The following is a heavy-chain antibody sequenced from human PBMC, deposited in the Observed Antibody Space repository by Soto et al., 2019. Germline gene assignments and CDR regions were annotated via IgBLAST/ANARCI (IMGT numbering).Heavy chain of an antibody. CDR3: ARDKGPEGCSGGSCCYTHRLDP. V-gene: IGHV3-30-3*01. J-gene: IGHJ5*02. CDR2: ISYDGSNK. CDR1: GFTFSSYA. D-gene: IGHD2-15*01. Sequence: QVQLVESGGGVVQPGRSLRLSCAASGFTFSSYAMHWVRQAPGKGLEWVAVISYDGSNKYYADSVKGRFTISRDNSKNXXYXQXXSLRAEDTAVYYWARDKGPEGCSGGSCCYTHRLDPWGQGTLVTVSS.